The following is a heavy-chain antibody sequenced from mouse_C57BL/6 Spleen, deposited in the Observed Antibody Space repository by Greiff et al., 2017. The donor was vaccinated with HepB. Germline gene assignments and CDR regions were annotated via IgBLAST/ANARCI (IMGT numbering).Heavy chain of an antibody. Sequence: EVQLVESGAELVRPGASVKLSCTASGFNIKDDYMHWVKQRPEQGLEWIGWIDPENGDTEYASKFQGKATITADTSSNTAYLQLSSLTSEDTAVYYCTTRIITTVVEDYWGQGTTLTVSS. CDR3: TTRIITTVVEDY. D-gene: IGHD1-1*01. CDR2: IDPENGDT. CDR1: GFNIKDDY. J-gene: IGHJ2*01. V-gene: IGHV14-4*01.